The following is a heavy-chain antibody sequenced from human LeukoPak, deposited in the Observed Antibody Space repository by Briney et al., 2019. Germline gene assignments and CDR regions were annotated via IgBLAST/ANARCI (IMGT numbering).Heavy chain of an antibody. J-gene: IGHJ4*02. CDR1: GYTFTSYG. CDR2: ISAYNGNT. Sequence: ASVKVSCKASGYTFTSYGISWVRPAPGQGLEWMGWISAYNGNTNYAQNLQGRVTMTTDTSTSTAYMELRSLRSDDTAVYYCARDGLSKGVAGTFDYWGQGTLVTVSS. CDR3: ARDGLSKGVAGTFDY. D-gene: IGHD6-19*01. V-gene: IGHV1-18*01.